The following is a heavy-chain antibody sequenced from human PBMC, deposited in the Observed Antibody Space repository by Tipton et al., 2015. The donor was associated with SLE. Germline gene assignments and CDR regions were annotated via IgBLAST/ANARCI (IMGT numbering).Heavy chain of an antibody. V-gene: IGHV3-49*03. Sequence: SLRLSCTASGFTFGDYAMSWFRQAPGKGLEWVGFIRSKAYGGTTEYAASVKGRFTISRDDSKSIAYLQMNSLRAEDTAVYYCAKDRLGHYDSSGSFDYWGQGTLVTVSS. J-gene: IGHJ4*02. CDR1: GFTFGDYA. D-gene: IGHD3-22*01. CDR3: AKDRLGHYDSSGSFDY. CDR2: IRSKAYGGTT.